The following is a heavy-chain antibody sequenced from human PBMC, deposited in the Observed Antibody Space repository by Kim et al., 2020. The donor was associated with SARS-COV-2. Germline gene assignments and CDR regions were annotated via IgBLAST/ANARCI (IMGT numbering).Heavy chain of an antibody. V-gene: IGHV3-7*01. CDR1: GFTFSSYW. J-gene: IGHJ4*02. D-gene: IGHD3-22*01. CDR2: IKQDGSEK. Sequence: GSLRLSCAASGFTFSSYWMSWVRQAPGKGLEWVANIKQDGSEKYYVDSVKGRFTISRDNAKNSLYLQMNSLRAEDTAVYYCAREHYYDSSGYYYGIDYWGQGTLVTVSS. CDR3: AREHYYDSSGYYYGIDY.